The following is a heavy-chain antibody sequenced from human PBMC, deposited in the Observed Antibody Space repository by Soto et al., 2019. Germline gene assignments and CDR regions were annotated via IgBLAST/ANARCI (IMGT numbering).Heavy chain of an antibody. CDR1: GFTFDDYA. CDR3: AKDSERYFDLLYSFDP. D-gene: IGHD3-9*01. J-gene: IGHJ5*02. V-gene: IGHV3-9*01. CDR2: ISWNSGSI. Sequence: EVQLVESGGGLVQPGRSLRLSCAASGFTFDDYAMHWVRQAPGKGLEWVSGISWNSGSIGYADSVKGRFTISRDNAKNSLYLQMNSLRAEDTALYYCAKDSERYFDLLYSFDPWGQGTLVTVSS.